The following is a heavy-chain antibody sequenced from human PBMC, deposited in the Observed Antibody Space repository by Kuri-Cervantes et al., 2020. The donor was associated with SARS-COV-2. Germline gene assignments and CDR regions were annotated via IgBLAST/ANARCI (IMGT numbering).Heavy chain of an antibody. J-gene: IGHJ4*02. Sequence: GGSLRLSCAAPGFTFSSYEMNWVRQAPGKGLEWVSYISSSGSTIYYADSVKGRLTISRDNAKNSLYLQMNSLRAEDTAVYYCARTYDFWSGYSSALIDYWGQGTLVTVSS. D-gene: IGHD3-3*01. V-gene: IGHV3-48*03. CDR3: ARTYDFWSGYSSALIDY. CDR2: ISSSGSTI. CDR1: GFTFSSYE.